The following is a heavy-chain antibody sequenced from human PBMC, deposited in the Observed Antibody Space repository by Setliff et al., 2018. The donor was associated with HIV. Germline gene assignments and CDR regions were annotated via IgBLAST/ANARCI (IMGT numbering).Heavy chain of an antibody. V-gene: IGHV3-21*01. CDR3: ARDRYSGSSTDY. CDR2: ITSGSTYV. D-gene: IGHD1-26*01. J-gene: IGHJ4*02. CDR1: GFTFTDYT. Sequence: SLRLSCAASGFTFTDYTMNWVRQAPGKGLEWVSSITSGSTYVNYADSVKGRFSISRDNSKNSLYLQMNSLRAEDTAVYYCARDRYSGSSTDYWGQGTLVTVSS.